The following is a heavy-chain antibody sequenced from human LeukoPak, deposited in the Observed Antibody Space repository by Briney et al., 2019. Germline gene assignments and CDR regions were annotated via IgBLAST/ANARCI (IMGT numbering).Heavy chain of an antibody. CDR1: GGTLSRYA. D-gene: IGHD3-10*01. J-gene: IGHJ3*02. CDR3: ARVTGSGPGAFDI. Sequence: GASVKVSCKASGGTLSRYAISWERQAPGQGLEWMGGIIPIFGTANYAQKFQGRVTITADESTSTACMELSSLRSEDTAVYYCARVTGSGPGAFDIWGQGPMVTVSS. CDR2: IIPIFGTA. V-gene: IGHV1-69*13.